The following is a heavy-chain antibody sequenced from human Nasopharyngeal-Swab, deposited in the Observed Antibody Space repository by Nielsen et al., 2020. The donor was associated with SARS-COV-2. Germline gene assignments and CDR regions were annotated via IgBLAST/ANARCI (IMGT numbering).Heavy chain of an antibody. CDR1: GGSISSCY. V-gene: IGHV4-59*08. CDR3: ARLVSDSSGYYYPHYYYYYMDV. J-gene: IGHJ6*03. CDR2: IYYSGST. Sequence: SETLSLTCTVSGGSISSCYWSWIRQPPGKGLEWIGYIYYSGSTNYNPSLKSRVTISVDTSKNQFSLKLSSVTAADTAVYYCARLVSDSSGYYYPHYYYYYMDVWGKGTTVTVSS. D-gene: IGHD3-22*01.